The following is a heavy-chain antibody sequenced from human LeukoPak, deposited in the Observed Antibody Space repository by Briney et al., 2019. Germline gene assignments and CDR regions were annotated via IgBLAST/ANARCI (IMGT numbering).Heavy chain of an antibody. CDR1: GGSFCGYY. D-gene: IGHD6-13*01. Sequence: SETLSLTCAVYGGSFCGYYWSWIRQPPGKGLEWIGEINHSGSTNYNPSLKSRVTISVDTSKNQFSLKLSSVTAADTAVYYCARVGYSSSWYPHDAFDIWGQGTMVTVSS. J-gene: IGHJ3*02. CDR2: INHSGST. CDR3: ARVGYSSSWYPHDAFDI. V-gene: IGHV4-34*01.